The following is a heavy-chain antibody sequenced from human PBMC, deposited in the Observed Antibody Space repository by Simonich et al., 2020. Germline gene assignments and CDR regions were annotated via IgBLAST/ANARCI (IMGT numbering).Heavy chain of an antibody. Sequence: EVQLVESGGGLVKPGGSLRLSCAASGFTFSSYSMNWVRQAPGQGLEWVSSISSSSSYIYYADSVKGRFPISRDNAKNSLYLQMNSLRAEDTAVYYCARWIAVAGTGAYGMDVWGQGTTVTVSS. V-gene: IGHV3-21*01. CDR1: GFTFSSYS. CDR2: ISSSSSYI. J-gene: IGHJ6*02. CDR3: ARWIAVAGTGAYGMDV. D-gene: IGHD6-19*01.